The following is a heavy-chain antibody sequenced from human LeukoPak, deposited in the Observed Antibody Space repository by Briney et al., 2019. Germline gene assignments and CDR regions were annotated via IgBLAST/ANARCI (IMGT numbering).Heavy chain of an antibody. CDR3: AKAPVTSCRGAYCYPFDS. J-gene: IGHJ4*02. V-gene: IGHV3-21*04. CDR1: GFSFSSYS. D-gene: IGHD2-21*01. CDR2: IDSSSNYI. Sequence: GGSLRLSCAASGFSFSSYSMNWVRQAPGKGLEWVSSIDSSSNYIFYADSVRGRFTISRDNSKNTLYLQMNSLRAEDAAVYFCAKAPVTSCRGAYCYPFDSWGQGTLVTVSS.